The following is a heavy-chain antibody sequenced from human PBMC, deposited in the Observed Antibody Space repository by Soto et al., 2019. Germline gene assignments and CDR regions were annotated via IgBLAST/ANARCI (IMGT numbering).Heavy chain of an antibody. V-gene: IGHV3-21*04. Sequence: PGGSLRLSCAASGFTFSSYSMNWVRQAPGKGLEWVSSISSSSSYIYYADSVKGRFTISRDNSKNSLYLQMNSLRAEDTAVYYCAKVVVVDSSGFFDYWGQGTLVTVSS. CDR1: GFTFSSYS. J-gene: IGHJ4*02. CDR3: AKVVVVDSSGFFDY. CDR2: ISSSSSYI. D-gene: IGHD3-22*01.